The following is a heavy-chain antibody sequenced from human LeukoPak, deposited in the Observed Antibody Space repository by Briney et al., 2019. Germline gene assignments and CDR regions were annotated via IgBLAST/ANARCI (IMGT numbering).Heavy chain of an antibody. CDR3: ARHIGFDAFDI. CDR2: IYSAGST. J-gene: IGHJ3*02. V-gene: IGHV3-53*04. CDR1: EFTVSSNY. Sequence: GGSLRLSCAASEFTVSSNYMSWVRQAPGKGLEWVSLIYSAGSTYYADSLKGRLTISRHNSRNTLYLQMNRLRAEDTAVYYCARHIGFDAFDIWGQGTMVTVSS.